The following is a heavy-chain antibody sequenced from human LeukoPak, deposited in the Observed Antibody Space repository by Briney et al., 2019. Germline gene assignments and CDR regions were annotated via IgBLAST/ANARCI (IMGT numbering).Heavy chain of an antibody. D-gene: IGHD5-12*01. V-gene: IGHV7-4-1*02. Sequence: ASVKVSCKASGYTFTNYAMNWVRQAPGQGLEWMGWINSNTGNPMYAQGFTGRFVFSLDTSVSTAYLEISSLKAEDTAVYYCAREDDYITSPGREHYYYMDVWGKGTTVTVSS. CDR2: INSNTGNP. J-gene: IGHJ6*03. CDR1: GYTFTNYA. CDR3: AREDDYITSPGREHYYYMDV.